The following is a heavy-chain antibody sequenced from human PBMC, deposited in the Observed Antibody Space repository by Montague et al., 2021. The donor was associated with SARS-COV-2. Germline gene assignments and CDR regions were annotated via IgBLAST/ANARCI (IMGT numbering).Heavy chain of an antibody. J-gene: IGHJ3*02. CDR3: ARVKWELSVGNVFDI. D-gene: IGHD1-26*01. CDR1: GGSISSSSYY. Sequence: SETLSLICTVSGGSISSSSYYWAWIRQPPGKGLEWIGSIYHSGSTFYNPSLKSRVSMSVDTSKNQFSLKLSPVTAADTAMYYCARVKWELSVGNVFDIWGQGTMVTVSS. V-gene: IGHV4-39*01. CDR2: IYHSGST.